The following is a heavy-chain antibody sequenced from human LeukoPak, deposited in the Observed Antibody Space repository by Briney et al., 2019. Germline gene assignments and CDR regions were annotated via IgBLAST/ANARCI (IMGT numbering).Heavy chain of an antibody. CDR1: GGSCSGYY. CDR3: ARGRYFDWLLSYYFDY. CDR2: INHSGST. J-gene: IGHJ4*02. Sequence: SETLSLTCAVYGGSCSGYYWSWIRQRPGKGLEWIGEINHSGSTNYNPSLKSRVTISVDTSKNQFSLKLSSVTAADTAVYYCARGRYFDWLLSYYFDYWGQGTLVTVSS. D-gene: IGHD3-9*01. V-gene: IGHV4-34*01.